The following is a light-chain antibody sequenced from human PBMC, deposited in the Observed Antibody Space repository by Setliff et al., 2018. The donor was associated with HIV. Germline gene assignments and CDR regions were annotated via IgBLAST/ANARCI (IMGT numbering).Light chain of an antibody. Sequence: QSVLTQPRSVSGSPGQSVTISCTGSSSNIGAGYDVHWYQQLPRAAPKLLIYTNNNRPSGVPDRFSGSKSGTSASLAITGLQAEDEADYFCQSHDKSLGGSVFGGGTKVTVL. CDR1: SSNIGAGYD. CDR2: TNN. J-gene: IGLJ2*01. CDR3: QSHDKSLGGSV. V-gene: IGLV1-40*01.